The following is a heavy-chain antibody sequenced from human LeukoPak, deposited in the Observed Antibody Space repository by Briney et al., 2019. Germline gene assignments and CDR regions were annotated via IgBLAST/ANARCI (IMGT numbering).Heavy chain of an antibody. Sequence: PGGSLRLSCAASGFTFSSYAMHWVRQAPGKGLEWVAVISYDGSNKYYADSVKGRFTISRDNAKNSLYLQMNSLRAEDTAVYYCARDLNYDFWSGYYIGRIFDYWGQGTLVTVSS. V-gene: IGHV3-30*04. J-gene: IGHJ4*02. CDR3: ARDLNYDFWSGYYIGRIFDY. CDR1: GFTFSSYA. D-gene: IGHD3-3*01. CDR2: ISYDGSNK.